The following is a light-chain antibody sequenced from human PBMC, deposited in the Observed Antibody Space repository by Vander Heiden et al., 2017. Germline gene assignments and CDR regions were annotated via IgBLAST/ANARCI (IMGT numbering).Light chain of an antibody. V-gene: IGKV2-28*01. J-gene: IGKJ2*01. CDR3: MQALQTPMYT. Sequence: IVMTQSPLSLPVTTGEPASISSRSSQSLLQSNGYNYLDWYLQKPGQSPQLLIYLGSNRASGVPDRFSGSGAGTDFTLKISRVEAEDVGVYYCMQALQTPMYTFGQGTKLEIK. CDR1: QSLLQSNGYNY. CDR2: LGS.